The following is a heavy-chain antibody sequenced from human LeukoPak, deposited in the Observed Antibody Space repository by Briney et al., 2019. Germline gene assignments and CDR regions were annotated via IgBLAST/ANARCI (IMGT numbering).Heavy chain of an antibody. V-gene: IGHV1-69*04. CDR3: ARDRNFQH. J-gene: IGHJ1*01. Sequence: GASVKLSCKASGGTFSSYSITWVRQAPGQGLEWMGRILPTLDIANHARKFQGRVTITADKSTSTAYMEISSLKSEDTAVYYCARDRNFQHWGQGTLVTVSS. CDR2: ILPTLDIA. CDR1: GGTFSSYS.